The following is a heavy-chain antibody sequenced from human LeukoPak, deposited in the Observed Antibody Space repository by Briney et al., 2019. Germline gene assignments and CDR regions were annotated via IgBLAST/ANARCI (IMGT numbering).Heavy chain of an antibody. Sequence: PGGSLRLSCAASGFTFSIYWMSWVRQAPGKGLEWVANIRQDGGEKYYVDSVKGRFTISRDNAKNSLYLQMNSLRAEDTAVYYCARTNYDSSFYFDYWGQGTLVTVSS. D-gene: IGHD3-22*01. V-gene: IGHV3-7*01. J-gene: IGHJ4*02. CDR1: GFTFSIYW. CDR2: IRQDGGEK. CDR3: ARTNYDSSFYFDY.